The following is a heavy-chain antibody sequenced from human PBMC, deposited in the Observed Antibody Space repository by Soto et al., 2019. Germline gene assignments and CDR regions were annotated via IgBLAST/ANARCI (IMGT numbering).Heavy chain of an antibody. V-gene: IGHV3-15*01. CDR1: GFTFKNAW. CDR3: TTSDYGDYVGQDGYHGMCV. J-gene: IGHJ6*02. D-gene: IGHD4-17*01. Sequence: LRLSCTVSGFTFKNAWMSWVRQAPGKGQEWVGRSFSKTDGGKTDYGAPVRGRFSISRDDLRNTLYLQMNRLKPEDSGVYYCTTSDYGDYVGQDGYHGMCVWGQGTKVTVSS. CDR2: SFSKTDGGKT.